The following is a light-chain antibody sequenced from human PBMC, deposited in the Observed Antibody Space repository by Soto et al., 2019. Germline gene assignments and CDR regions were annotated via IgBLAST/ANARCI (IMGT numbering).Light chain of an antibody. Sequence: EIVLTQSPATLSFSPGERATLSCRASQSVSSYLAWYQQKPGQAPRLLIYDASNRATGIPARFSGSGSGTDFTLTISSLEPEDFAVYYCQQRSNWLTWTFGQGTKVEIK. V-gene: IGKV3-11*01. CDR3: QQRSNWLTWT. CDR1: QSVSSY. CDR2: DAS. J-gene: IGKJ1*01.